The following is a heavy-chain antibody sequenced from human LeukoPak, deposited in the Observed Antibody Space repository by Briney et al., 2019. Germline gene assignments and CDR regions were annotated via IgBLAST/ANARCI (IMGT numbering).Heavy chain of an antibody. Sequence: GGSLRLSCAASGFTVSSNYMSWVRQAPGKGLEWVSVIYSGGSTYYADSVKGRFTISRDNSKNTLYLQMNSLRAEDTAVYYCARDSDYGDYVDYWGQGTLVTVSS. CDR2: IYSGGST. CDR3: ARDSDYGDYVDY. J-gene: IGHJ4*02. D-gene: IGHD4-17*01. CDR1: GFTVSSNY. V-gene: IGHV3-53*01.